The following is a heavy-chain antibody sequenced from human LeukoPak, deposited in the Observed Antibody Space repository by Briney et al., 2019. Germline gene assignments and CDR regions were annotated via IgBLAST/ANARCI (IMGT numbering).Heavy chain of an antibody. CDR2: ILYSGST. CDR3: ARAPYYYYRDV. Sequence: SETLSLTCTVSGFSLSSFYWSWIRQPPGKGLEWIGYILYSGSTNYNPSLKSRVTISVDTSENKFSLKLRSVTAAGTAVYYCARAPYYYYRDVSAAESTVSVSS. V-gene: IGHV4-59*01. J-gene: IGHJ6*03. CDR1: GFSLSSFY.